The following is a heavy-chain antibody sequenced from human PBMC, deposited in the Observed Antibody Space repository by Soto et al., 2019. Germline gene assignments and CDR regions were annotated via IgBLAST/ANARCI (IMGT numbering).Heavy chain of an antibody. Sequence: TSETLSLTCAVSGGSISSGGYSWSWIRQPPGKGLEWIGYIYHSGSTYYNPSLKSRVTISVDTSKNQFSLKLSSVTAADTAVYYFASYGRGSGGSCSSGYWGQGTRVTVPS. CDR3: ASYGRGSGGSCSSGY. CDR2: IYHSGST. V-gene: IGHV4-30-2*05. J-gene: IGHJ4*02. D-gene: IGHD2-15*01. CDR1: GGSISSGGYS.